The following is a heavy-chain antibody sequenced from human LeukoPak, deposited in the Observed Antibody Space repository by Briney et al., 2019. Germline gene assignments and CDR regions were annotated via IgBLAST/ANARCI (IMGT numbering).Heavy chain of an antibody. CDR3: ARDGYSGSYHAYYYMDV. V-gene: IGHV4-39*07. D-gene: IGHD1-26*01. CDR1: GGSISSSSYY. Sequence: SETLSLTCTVSGGSISSSSYYWGWIRQPPGKGLEWIGSIYYSGSTYYNPSLKSRVTISVDTSKNQFSLKLSSVTAADAAVYYCARDGYSGSYHAYYYMDVWGKGTTVTVSS. J-gene: IGHJ6*03. CDR2: IYYSGST.